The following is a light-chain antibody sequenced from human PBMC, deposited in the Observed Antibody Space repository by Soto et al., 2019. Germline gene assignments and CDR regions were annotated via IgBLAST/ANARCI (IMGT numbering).Light chain of an antibody. CDR1: QSISNY. V-gene: IGKV1-39*01. CDR3: QQRYRAPPT. J-gene: IGKJ2*01. CDR2: AAS. Sequence: DIQMTQSPSSLSASVGDRVTITCRASQSISNYLNWYQQKPGKAPKFLIYAASSLQSGVPSRFNGSGFWADFPLTNSRLPTEDFANYHRQQRYRAPPTFGQGTKLEIK.